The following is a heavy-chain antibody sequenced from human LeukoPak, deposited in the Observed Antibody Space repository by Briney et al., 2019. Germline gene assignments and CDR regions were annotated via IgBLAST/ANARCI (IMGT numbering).Heavy chain of an antibody. CDR1: GFTFSGST. D-gene: IGHD3-9*01. Sequence: GGSLKLSCAASGFTFSGSTVHWVRQASGKGLEWVGRIRSKGNTYATAYAAAVQGRFTVSRDDSKNTAYLQMNSLKTEDTAVYYCAKDSHFDWLLSHFDYWGQGTLVTVSS. V-gene: IGHV3-73*01. J-gene: IGHJ4*02. CDR3: AKDSHFDWLLSHFDY. CDR2: IRSKGNTYAT.